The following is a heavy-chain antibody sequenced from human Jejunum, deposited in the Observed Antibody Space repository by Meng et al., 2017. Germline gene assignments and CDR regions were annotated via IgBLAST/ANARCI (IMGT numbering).Heavy chain of an antibody. CDR1: GPYVNNPNW. J-gene: IGHJ4*02. D-gene: IGHD5-24*01. CDR2: IFHTGST. Sequence: QAKLQRSGPGLVNPSGTLSLTCPTSGPYVNNPNWYSWVRQSPEKGLEWIGEIFHTGSTNYNPSLKSRVTISIDKSKTLLSLNLRSVTAADTAVYYCAKAAAYNLDYWGQGTLVTVSS. V-gene: IGHV4-4*02. CDR3: AKAAAYNLDY.